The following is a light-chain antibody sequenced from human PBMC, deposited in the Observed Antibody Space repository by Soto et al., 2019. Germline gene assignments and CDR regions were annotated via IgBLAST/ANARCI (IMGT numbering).Light chain of an antibody. V-gene: IGLV2-14*03. CDR1: SSDVGGYNY. Sequence: QSALTQPASVSGSPGQSITISCTGTSSDVGGYNYVSWYQQHPGKAPKLVIYDVSNRPSGVSNRFSGSKSGDTASLTISGLQAEDEAVYYGSSYTSSTSYVFGTGTKLTVL. J-gene: IGLJ1*01. CDR3: SSYTSSTSYV. CDR2: DVS.